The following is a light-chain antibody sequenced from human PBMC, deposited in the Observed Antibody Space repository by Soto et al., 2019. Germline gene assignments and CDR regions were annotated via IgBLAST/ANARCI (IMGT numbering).Light chain of an antibody. Sequence: QSVLTQPPSASGTPGQRVTISCSGSSSNIGSNYVYWYQQLPGTAPKLHIYTNNQRPSGVPDRLSGSKSGTSASLAISGLRSEDEADYYCAAWDDSLSVLFGGGTKLTVL. V-gene: IGLV1-47*01. CDR2: TNN. J-gene: IGLJ2*01. CDR1: SSNIGSNY. CDR3: AAWDDSLSVL.